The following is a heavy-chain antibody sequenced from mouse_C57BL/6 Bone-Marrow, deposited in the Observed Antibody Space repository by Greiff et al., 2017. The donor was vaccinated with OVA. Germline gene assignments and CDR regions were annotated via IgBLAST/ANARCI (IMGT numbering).Heavy chain of an antibody. CDR2: IDPENGDT. D-gene: IGHD2-4*01. J-gene: IGHJ4*01. V-gene: IGHV14-4*01. Sequence: VQLQQSGAELVRPGASVKLSCTASGFNIKDDYMHWVKQRPEQGLEWIGWIDPENGDTEYASKFQGKATITADTSSNTAYLQLSSLTSEDTAVYYCTTGDYDYEDAMDYWGQGTSVTVSS. CDR1: GFNIKDDY. CDR3: TTGDYDYEDAMDY.